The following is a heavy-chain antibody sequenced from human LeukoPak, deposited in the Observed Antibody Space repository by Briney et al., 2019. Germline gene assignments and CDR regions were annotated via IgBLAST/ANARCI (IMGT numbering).Heavy chain of an antibody. Sequence: SETLSLTSTVSGGSISSYYWSWIRQPAGKGLEWIGRIYTSGSTNYNPSLKSRVTISVDTSKNQFSLKLSSVTAADTAVYYCARDRFVVFGEWSAFDIWGQGKMVTVSS. V-gene: IGHV4-4*07. CDR2: IYTSGST. J-gene: IGHJ3*02. CDR1: GGSISSYY. CDR3: ARDRFVVFGEWSAFDI. D-gene: IGHD3-10*01.